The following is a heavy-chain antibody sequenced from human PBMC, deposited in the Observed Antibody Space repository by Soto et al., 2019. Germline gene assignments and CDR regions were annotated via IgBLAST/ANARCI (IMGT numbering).Heavy chain of an antibody. CDR2: IYYSGST. Sequence: SETLSLTCTVSGGSISSSSYYWGWIRQPPGKGLEWIGSIYYSGSTYYNPSLKSRVTISVDTSKNQFSLKLSSVTAADTAVYYCARHAVYYDSSGYYYVGYYFDYWGQGTLVTVSS. CDR3: ARHAVYYDSSGYYYVGYYFDY. CDR1: GGSISSSSYY. V-gene: IGHV4-39*01. D-gene: IGHD3-22*01. J-gene: IGHJ4*02.